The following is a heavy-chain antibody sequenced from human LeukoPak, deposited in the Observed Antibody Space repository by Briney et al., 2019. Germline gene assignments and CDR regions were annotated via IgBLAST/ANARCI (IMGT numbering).Heavy chain of an antibody. CDR2: INHSGST. D-gene: IGHD3-9*01. CDR1: GGSFSGYY. V-gene: IGHV4-34*01. Sequence: PSETLSLTCAVYGGSFSGYYWSWIRQPPGKGLEWIGEINHSGSTNYNPSLKSRVTISVDTSKNQFSLKLSSVTAADTAVYYCTRVVRYYDILTGYFASWYFDLWGRGTLVTVSS. CDR3: TRVVRYYDILTGYFASWYFDL. J-gene: IGHJ2*01.